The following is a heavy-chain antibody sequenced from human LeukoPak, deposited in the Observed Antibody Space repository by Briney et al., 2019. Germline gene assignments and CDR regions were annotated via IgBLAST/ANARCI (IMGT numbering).Heavy chain of an antibody. J-gene: IGHJ4*02. CDR3: GGGGGGYSYGPLDY. CDR2: ISYDGSNK. D-gene: IGHD5-18*01. Sequence: GRSLRLSCAASGFTFSSYAMHWVRQAPGKGLEWVAVISYDGSNKYYADSVKGRFTISRDNSKNTLYLQMNSLRAEDTAVYYWGGGGGGYSYGPLDYWGQGTLVTVSS. V-gene: IGHV3-30*04. CDR1: GFTFSSYA.